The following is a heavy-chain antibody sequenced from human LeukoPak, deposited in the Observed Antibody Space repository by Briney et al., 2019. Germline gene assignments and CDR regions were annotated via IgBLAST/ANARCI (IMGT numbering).Heavy chain of an antibody. D-gene: IGHD2-2*03. J-gene: IGHJ4*02. Sequence: PGGSLRLSCAASAFTFSSYTMSWVRQAPGKGLEWVSAMSNSGGSTYCADSVKGRFTISRDNYKHTVYLQMNSLRAEDTAVYYCAKDGYVSWAYQLSHFDYWGQGTLVTVSS. V-gene: IGHV3-23*01. CDR3: AKDGYVSWAYQLSHFDY. CDR1: AFTFSSYT. CDR2: MSNSGGST.